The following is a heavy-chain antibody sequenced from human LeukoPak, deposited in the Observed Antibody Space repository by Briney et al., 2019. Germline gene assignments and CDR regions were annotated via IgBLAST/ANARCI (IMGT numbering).Heavy chain of an antibody. D-gene: IGHD5-12*01. CDR3: ARYSGYSGYDSFDY. J-gene: IGHJ4*02. V-gene: IGHV1-2*02. Sequence: NPNSGGTNYAQKFQGRVTMTRDTSISTAYMELSRLRSDDTAVYYCARYSGYSGYDSFDYWGQGTLVTVSS. CDR2: NPNSGGT.